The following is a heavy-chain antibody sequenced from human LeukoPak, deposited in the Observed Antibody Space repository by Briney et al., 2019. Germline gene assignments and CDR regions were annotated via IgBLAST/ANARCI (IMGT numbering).Heavy chain of an antibody. Sequence: GGSLRLSCAASGFTFDDYAMHWVRQAPGKGLEWVSGISWNSGSIGCADSVKGRFTISRDNAKNSLYLQMNSLRAEDTALYYCAKDIDEGYCSGGSCYLRGAFDIWGQGTMVTVSS. CDR2: ISWNSGSI. J-gene: IGHJ3*02. D-gene: IGHD2-15*01. CDR1: GFTFDDYA. CDR3: AKDIDEGYCSGGSCYLRGAFDI. V-gene: IGHV3-9*01.